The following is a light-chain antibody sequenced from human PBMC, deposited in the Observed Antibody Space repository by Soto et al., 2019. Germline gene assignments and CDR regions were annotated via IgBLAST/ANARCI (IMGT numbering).Light chain of an antibody. CDR1: QSVSSN. V-gene: IGKV3-15*01. J-gene: IGKJ2*01. CDR3: HQYDDGPYT. Sequence: EIVMTQSPATLSLSPGERATLSCRASQSVSSNVAWYQQIPGQTPRLLIYGASTRATGIPVRFSGSGSGTEFTLTISSLQSEDFAVYYCHQYDDGPYTFGPGTKVDIK. CDR2: GAS.